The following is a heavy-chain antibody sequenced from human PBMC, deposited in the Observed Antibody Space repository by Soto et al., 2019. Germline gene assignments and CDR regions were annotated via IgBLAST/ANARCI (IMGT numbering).Heavy chain of an antibody. CDR3: ARDRPDGSYIPFDY. CDR1: GFTFSSYS. V-gene: IGHV3-21*01. J-gene: IGHJ4*02. Sequence: PGGSLRLSCAASGFTFSSYSMNWVRQAPGQGLEWVSSISSSSSYIYYADSVKGRFTISRDNAKNSLYLQMNSLRAEDTAVYYCARDRPDGSYIPFDYWGQGTLVTVSS. D-gene: IGHD1-26*01. CDR2: ISSSSSYI.